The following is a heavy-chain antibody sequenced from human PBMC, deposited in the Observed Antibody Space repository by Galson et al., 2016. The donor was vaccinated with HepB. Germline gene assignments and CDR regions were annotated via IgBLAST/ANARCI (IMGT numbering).Heavy chain of an antibody. CDR2: ITGNGGST. J-gene: IGHJ4*02. CDR1: GFTFSNYA. Sequence: SLRLSCAASGFTFSNYAMTWVRQAPGKGLEWVSTITGNGGSTYYADSVKGRFSISRDTSKNTLYLQMKSLRAEDTAVYYCAKDLEGCGAGACYSGYFDYWGQGTLVTVSS. CDR3: AKDLEGCGAGACYSGYFDY. D-gene: IGHD2-15*01. V-gene: IGHV3-23*01.